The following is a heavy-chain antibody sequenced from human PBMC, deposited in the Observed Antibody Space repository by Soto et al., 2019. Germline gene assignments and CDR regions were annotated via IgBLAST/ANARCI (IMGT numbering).Heavy chain of an antibody. CDR1: GFTFSSYW. CDR3: ARVAYVDESFDY. J-gene: IGHJ4*02. D-gene: IGHD2-21*01. CDR2: TKPDGSEK. Sequence: EVHLVESGGGLVQPGGSLRLSCAASGFTFSSYWMTWVRQAPGKGLEWVANTKPDGSEKNYVGSVKGRFTISRDNAKNSLFLQMDSLRAEDTAVYYCARVAYVDESFDYWRQGTLVTVSS. V-gene: IGHV3-7*01.